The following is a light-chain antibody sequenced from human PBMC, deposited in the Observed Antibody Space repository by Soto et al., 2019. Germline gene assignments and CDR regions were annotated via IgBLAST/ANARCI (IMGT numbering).Light chain of an antibody. Sequence: IQLTQSPSSLSTSVGDSVTITCRASQSISNFLNWYQHKPGKAPDLLIYAASTLFSVVPSRFRGSGSGTDFTLTITSLQPEDFATYYCQQSYRAPYTFGQGTKLEIK. V-gene: IGKV1-39*01. J-gene: IGKJ2*01. CDR3: QQSYRAPYT. CDR2: AAS. CDR1: QSISNF.